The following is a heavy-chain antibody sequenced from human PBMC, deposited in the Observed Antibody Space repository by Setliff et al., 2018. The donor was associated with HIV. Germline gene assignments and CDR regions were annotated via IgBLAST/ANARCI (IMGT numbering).Heavy chain of an antibody. CDR2: VYSSGST. CDR3: ARRPYSSGRFDP. Sequence: SETLSLTCTVSGGSIRSFFWGWIRQPPGKGLEWIGSVYSSGSTYYNPSLKSRVIVAIDTPQNQFFLRLTSVTAADTAVYFCARRPYSSGRFDPWGQGTLVTVSS. CDR1: GGSIRSFF. V-gene: IGHV4-59*08. D-gene: IGHD6-19*01. J-gene: IGHJ5*02.